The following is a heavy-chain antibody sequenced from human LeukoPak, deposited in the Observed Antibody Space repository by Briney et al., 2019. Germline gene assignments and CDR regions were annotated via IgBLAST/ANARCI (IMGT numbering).Heavy chain of an antibody. D-gene: IGHD3-3*01. CDR2: IYSGGSP. J-gene: IGHJ2*01. CDR3: AGGDITIFGVDTWYFGL. V-gene: IGHV3-23*05. CDR1: GFTFSTYA. Sequence: PGGSLRLSCAASGFTFSTYAMSWVRQAPGKGLEWVSAIYSGGSPSYADSVKGRFTISRYNSKNTLYLQMNSLRAEDTAVYYCAGGDITIFGVDTWYFGLWGRGTLVTVSS.